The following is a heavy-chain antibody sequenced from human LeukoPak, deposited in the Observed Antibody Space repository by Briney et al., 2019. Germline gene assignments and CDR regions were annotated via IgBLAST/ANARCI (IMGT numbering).Heavy chain of an antibody. Sequence: PSETLSLTCGVSGGSFSGYYWNWIRQPPGKGLEWIGEINHSGTTNYNPSLKSRVTISVDTSKNQFSLKLSSVTAADTAVYYCARYRVCSGGSCPHDAFDIWGQGTMVTVSS. CDR2: INHSGTT. V-gene: IGHV4-34*01. J-gene: IGHJ3*02. CDR3: ARYRVCSGGSCPHDAFDI. CDR1: GGSFSGYY. D-gene: IGHD2-15*01.